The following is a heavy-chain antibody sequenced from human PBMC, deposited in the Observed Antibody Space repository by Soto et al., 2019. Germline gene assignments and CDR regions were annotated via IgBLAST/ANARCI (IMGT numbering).Heavy chain of an antibody. CDR3: TRDPPLDY. J-gene: IGHJ4*02. CDR2: TYYRSKWYN. CDR1: RDSVSGNSAA. V-gene: IGHV6-1*01. Sequence: PSQTLSLTFAISRDSVSGNSAAWNWIRQSPSRGLEWLGRTYYRSKWYNDYSVSVKSRITVTPDTSKNQFSLHLKSVTPEDTAVYYCTRDPPLDYWGQGTLVTVSS.